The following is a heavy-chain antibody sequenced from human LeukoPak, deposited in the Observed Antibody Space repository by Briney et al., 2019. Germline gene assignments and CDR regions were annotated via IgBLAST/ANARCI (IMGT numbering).Heavy chain of an antibody. CDR1: GDSVSSKSAA. Sequence: PSQTLSLTCAISGDSVSSKSAAWNWIRQSPSRGLEWLGRTYYRSKWYDDYAVSVKSRITINADTSKNQFSLQLNSVTPEDTAVYYCLRSHFRQQVEPFDYWGQGTLVTVSS. D-gene: IGHD6-13*01. V-gene: IGHV6-1*01. J-gene: IGHJ4*02. CDR2: TYYRSKWYD. CDR3: LRSHFRQQVEPFDY.